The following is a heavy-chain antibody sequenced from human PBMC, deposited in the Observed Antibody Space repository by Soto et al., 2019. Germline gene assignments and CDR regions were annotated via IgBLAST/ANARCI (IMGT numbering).Heavy chain of an antibody. V-gene: IGHV3-33*01. Sequence: QVQLVESGGGVVQPGRSLRLSCAVSGFTFSTYGMHWVRQAPGKGLEWITAIWNDGSNKYYADSVKGRFTISRDNSKNTLHLQMNSLRADDTAVYYCARDMYSTSTDGMDVWGQGTTVTVSS. CDR2: IWNDGSNK. CDR3: ARDMYSTSTDGMDV. D-gene: IGHD6-13*01. J-gene: IGHJ6*02. CDR1: GFTFSTYG.